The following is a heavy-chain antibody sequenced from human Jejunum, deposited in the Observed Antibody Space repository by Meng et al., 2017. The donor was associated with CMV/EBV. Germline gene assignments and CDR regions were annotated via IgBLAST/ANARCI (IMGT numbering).Heavy chain of an antibody. Sequence: LRLSCTASGFSVGVGHMNWVRQAPGKGLEWVSVICRGETTHYADSVKVRFIISRDNSRNTVYLQMNSLRAEDTAVYYCVTEGFDYWGQGSLVTVSS. J-gene: IGHJ4*02. CDR1: GFSVGVGH. V-gene: IGHV3-53*01. CDR3: VTEGFDY. CDR2: ICRGETT.